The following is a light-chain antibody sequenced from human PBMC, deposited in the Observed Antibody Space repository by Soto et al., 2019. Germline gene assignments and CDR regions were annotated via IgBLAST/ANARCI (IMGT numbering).Light chain of an antibody. CDR1: QSISSNY. CDR3: HQYGSATAWT. J-gene: IGKJ1*01. Sequence: EIVLTQSPGTLSLFPGERATLSCRASQSISSNYLAWYQHKPGQAPRLLIHGASNRATGIPDRFSGAGSGTDFTLTISRLEPEDFAVYYCHQYGSATAWTFGQGPKVEIK. CDR2: GAS. V-gene: IGKV3-20*01.